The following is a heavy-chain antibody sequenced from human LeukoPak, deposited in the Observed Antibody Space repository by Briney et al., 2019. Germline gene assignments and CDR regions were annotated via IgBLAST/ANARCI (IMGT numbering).Heavy chain of an antibody. Sequence: PGGSLRLSCAASGFTFSSYAMSWVRQAPGKGLEWVSAISGSGGSTYYADSVKGRFTISRDNSKNTQYLQMNSLRAEDTAVYYCAKAPSPYYDILTGFDYWGQGTLVTVSS. J-gene: IGHJ4*02. CDR3: AKAPSPYYDILTGFDY. V-gene: IGHV3-23*01. CDR1: GFTFSSYA. CDR2: ISGSGGST. D-gene: IGHD3-9*01.